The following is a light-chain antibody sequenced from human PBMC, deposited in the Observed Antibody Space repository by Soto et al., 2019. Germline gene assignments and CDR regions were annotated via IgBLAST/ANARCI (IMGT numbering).Light chain of an antibody. CDR1: QSISNW. V-gene: IGKV1-5*01. CDR2: HAS. Sequence: DIQITQSPSTLPASVGDRVTITCRASQSISNWLAWSQQKPGTAPKLLIYHASTLESGVPSRFSGSGSGTHFTLTISSLQPEDFAIYYCQQSYSNPSTFGQGTKVDIK. J-gene: IGKJ1*01. CDR3: QQSYSNPST.